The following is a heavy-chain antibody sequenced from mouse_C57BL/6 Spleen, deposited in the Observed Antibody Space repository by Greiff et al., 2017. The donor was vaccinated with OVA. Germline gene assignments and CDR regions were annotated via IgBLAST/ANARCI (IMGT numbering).Heavy chain of an antibody. V-gene: IGHV1-80*01. D-gene: IGHD2-3*01. CDR3: ARSDGYTGYYAMDY. J-gene: IGHJ4*01. CDR1: GYAFSSYW. CDR2: IYPGDGDT. Sequence: VQLQQPGAELVKPGASVKISCKASGYAFSSYWMHWVKQRPGKGLEWIGQIYPGDGDTNYNGKFKGKATLTADKSSSTAYMQLSSLTSEDSAVYFCARSDGYTGYYAMDYWGQGTSVTVSS.